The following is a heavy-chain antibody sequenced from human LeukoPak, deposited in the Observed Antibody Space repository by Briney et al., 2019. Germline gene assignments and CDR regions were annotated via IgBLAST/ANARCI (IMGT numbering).Heavy chain of an antibody. CDR1: DGSISDSY. CDR2: IFYTGFT. Sequence: SETLSLTCTVSDGSISDSYWSWIRQSPGKGLEWIGYIFYTGFTHYNPSLESRVTISVDTSKKQFSLRLKSVTAADTAVYYCARDANGGNSWGWFDPWGQGTLVTVSS. J-gene: IGHJ5*02. CDR3: ARDANGGNSWGWFDP. D-gene: IGHD4-23*01. V-gene: IGHV4-59*01.